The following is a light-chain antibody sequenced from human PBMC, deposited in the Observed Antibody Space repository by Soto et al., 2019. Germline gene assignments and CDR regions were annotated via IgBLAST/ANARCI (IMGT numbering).Light chain of an antibody. CDR2: TST. J-gene: IGLJ1*01. CDR3: AAWDDRLNGYV. CDR1: SSNIGTTT. Sequence: QSVLTQPPSASGTPGQRVSISCSGSSSNIGTTTVDWYQQLPGTAPRPLIYTSTHRPSGVPDRFSGSKSGTSASLAISGLQSEDEADYYCAAWDDRLNGYVFGTGTKVTVL. V-gene: IGLV1-44*01.